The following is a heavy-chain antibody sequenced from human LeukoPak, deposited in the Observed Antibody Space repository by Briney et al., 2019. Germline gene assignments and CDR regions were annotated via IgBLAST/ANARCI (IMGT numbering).Heavy chain of an antibody. CDR3: ARHLYSSGWYSGLDY. Sequence: PSETLSLTCTVSGGSISSYYWSWIRQPPGKGLEWIGYIYYSGSTNYNPSLKSRVTISVDTSKNQFSLKLSSVTAADTAVYYCARHLYSSGWYSGLDYWGQGTLVTVSS. CDR1: GGSISSYY. D-gene: IGHD6-19*01. J-gene: IGHJ4*02. CDR2: IYYSGST. V-gene: IGHV4-59*08.